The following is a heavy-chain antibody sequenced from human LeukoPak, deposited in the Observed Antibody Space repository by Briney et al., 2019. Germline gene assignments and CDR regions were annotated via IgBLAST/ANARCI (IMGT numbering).Heavy chain of an antibody. D-gene: IGHD3-22*01. Sequence: PGGSLRLSCAASGFTFSSYAMSWVRQAPGKGLEWVAVISHDGANKYYVDSVKGRFTISRDNSKNTLYLQMNSLRAEDTAVYYCAKVNYYESSGYYDYWGQGTLVTVSS. J-gene: IGHJ4*02. V-gene: IGHV3-30*18. CDR2: ISHDGANK. CDR3: AKVNYYESSGYYDY. CDR1: GFTFSSYA.